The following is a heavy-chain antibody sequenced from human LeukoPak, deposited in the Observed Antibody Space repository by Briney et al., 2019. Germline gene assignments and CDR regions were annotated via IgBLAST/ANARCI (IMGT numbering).Heavy chain of an antibody. V-gene: IGHV4-59*01. D-gene: IGHD6-19*01. CDR1: GGSISSYY. J-gene: IGHJ4*02. CDR2: IYYSGST. CDR3: ARACIAVADPFDY. Sequence: SETLSLTCTVSGGSISSYYWSWIRQPPGKGLEWIGYIYYSGSTNYNPSLKSRVTISVDTSKNQFSLKLGSVTAADTAVYYCARACIAVADPFDYWGQGTLVTVSS.